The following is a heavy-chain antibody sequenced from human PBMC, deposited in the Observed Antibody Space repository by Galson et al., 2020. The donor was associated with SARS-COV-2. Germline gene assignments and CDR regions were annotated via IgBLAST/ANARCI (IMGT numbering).Heavy chain of an antibody. Sequence: ASVKVSCKASGFTIMSYRISWVRKAPGQGLEWMGWISGYNGNTNYAQSLQGRVTMTTDTSTSTAYMELRSLRSDDTAVYYCARELEGSGPDYWGQGTLVTVSS. CDR1: GFTIMSYR. CDR2: ISGYNGNT. J-gene: IGHJ4*02. CDR3: ARELEGSGPDY. D-gene: IGHD3-10*01. V-gene: IGHV1-18*01.